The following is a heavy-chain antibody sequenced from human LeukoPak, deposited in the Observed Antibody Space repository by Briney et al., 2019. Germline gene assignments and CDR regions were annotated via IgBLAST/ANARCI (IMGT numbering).Heavy chain of an antibody. V-gene: IGHV3-15*01. Sequence: PGGSLRLSCAASGFTFSNAWMSWVRQAPGKGLEWVGRIKSKTDGGTTDYAAPVKGRFTISRDDSKNTLYLQMNSLKTEDTAVYYCTTLPLSARYFDWPYIVGDAFGIWGQGTMVTVSS. CDR3: TTLPLSARYFDWPYIVGDAFGI. CDR1: GFTFSNAW. J-gene: IGHJ3*02. CDR2: IKSKTDGGTT. D-gene: IGHD3-9*01.